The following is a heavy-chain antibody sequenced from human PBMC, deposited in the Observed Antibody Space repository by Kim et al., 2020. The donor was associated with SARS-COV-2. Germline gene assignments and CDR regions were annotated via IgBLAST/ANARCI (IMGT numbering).Heavy chain of an antibody. CDR3: ARTTNYDSSGYYVDY. Sequence: AQKFQGRVTSTADEATSTAYMELSSLRSEDTAVYYCARTTNYDSSGYYVDYWGQGTLVTVSS. V-gene: IGHV1-69*01. D-gene: IGHD3-22*01. J-gene: IGHJ4*02.